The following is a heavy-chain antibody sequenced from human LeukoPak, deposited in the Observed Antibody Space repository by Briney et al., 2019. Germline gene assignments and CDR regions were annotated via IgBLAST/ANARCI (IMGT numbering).Heavy chain of an antibody. Sequence: GGSLRLSCAASGFTFSSYGMHWVRQAPGKGLEWVSAISGSGGSTYYADSVKGRFTISRDNSKNTLYLQMNSLRAEDTAVYYCAKVIQTLSYYYDSSGYGPWGYWGQGTLVTVSS. CDR3: AKVIQTLSYYYDSSGYGPWGY. CDR1: GFTFSSYG. D-gene: IGHD3-22*01. CDR2: ISGSGGST. V-gene: IGHV3-23*01. J-gene: IGHJ4*02.